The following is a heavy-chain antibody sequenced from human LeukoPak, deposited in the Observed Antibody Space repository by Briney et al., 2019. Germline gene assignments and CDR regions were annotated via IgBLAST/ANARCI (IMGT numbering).Heavy chain of an antibody. CDR2: INPNSGGT. V-gene: IGHV1-2*02. CDR1: GYTFTSYY. J-gene: IGHJ3*02. D-gene: IGHD3-3*01. Sequence: ASVKVSCKASGYTFTSYYMHWVRQAPGQGLEWMGWINPNSGGTNYAQKFQGRVTMTRDTSISTAYMELSRLRSDDTAVYYCAGETAYDFWSGSLDIWGQGTMVTVSS. CDR3: AGETAYDFWSGSLDI.